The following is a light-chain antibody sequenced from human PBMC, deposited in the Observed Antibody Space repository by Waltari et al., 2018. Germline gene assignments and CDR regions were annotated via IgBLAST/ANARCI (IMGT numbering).Light chain of an antibody. CDR3: CSSAGTYTGV. Sequence: QSALTQPRPVSGSPRQSVPTSCRGTSSHTGPSHSVSWYQHHPGKAPKLIIHDVPKRPSGVPDRFSGAKSGNTASLTISGLQADDEADYYCCSSAGTYTGVFGGGTKLTVL. CDR2: DVP. CDR1: SSHTGPSHS. V-gene: IGLV2-11*01. J-gene: IGLJ2*01.